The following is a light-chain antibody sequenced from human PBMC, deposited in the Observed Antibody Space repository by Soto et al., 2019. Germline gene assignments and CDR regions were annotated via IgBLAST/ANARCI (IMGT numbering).Light chain of an antibody. CDR3: SSYTSSTTDV. J-gene: IGLJ1*01. V-gene: IGLV2-14*03. CDR2: EVS. CDR1: SSDVAGYDY. Sequence: QSVLTQPASVSGSLGQSITISCTETSSDVAGYDYVSWYQQHPGKAPKLIIYEVSHRPSGVSNRFSGSKSGNTASLTISGLQPEDEADYYCSSYTSSTTDVFGTGTKLTVL.